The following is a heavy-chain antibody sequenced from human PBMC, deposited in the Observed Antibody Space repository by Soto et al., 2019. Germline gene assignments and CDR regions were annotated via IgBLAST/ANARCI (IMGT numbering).Heavy chain of an antibody. CDR2: FEPEDGEK. D-gene: IGHD2-21*01. Sequence: QVQLVQSGAEVKKPGASVKVSCKVSGYTLTEFSMHWVRQAPGKGLEWMGGFEPEDGEKIYTQTFQGRVTMTEDTSTDTAYMELSRLRSEDTAAYYCASDARLTLLNDSFAMAVWGQGTTVTVSS. J-gene: IGHJ6*02. CDR1: GYTLTEFS. CDR3: ASDARLTLLNDSFAMAV. V-gene: IGHV1-24*01.